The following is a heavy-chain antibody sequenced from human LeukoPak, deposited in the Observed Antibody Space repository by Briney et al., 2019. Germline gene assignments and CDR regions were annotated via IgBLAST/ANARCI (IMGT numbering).Heavy chain of an antibody. CDR1: GGSISSGSYY. CDR3: ARGGRKLGIGWFDP. V-gene: IGHV4-61*02. Sequence: SETLSLTCTVSGGSISSGSYYWSWIRQPAGKGLEWIGRIYTSGSTNYNPSLKSRVTISVDTSKNQFSLKLSSVTAADTAVYYCARGGRKLGIGWFDPWGQGTLVTVSS. J-gene: IGHJ5*02. D-gene: IGHD7-27*01. CDR2: IYTSGST.